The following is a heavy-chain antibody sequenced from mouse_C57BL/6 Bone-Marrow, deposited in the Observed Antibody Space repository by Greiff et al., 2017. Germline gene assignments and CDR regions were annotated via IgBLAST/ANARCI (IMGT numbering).Heavy chain of an antibody. V-gene: IGHV1-76*01. J-gene: IGHJ1*03. CDR1: GYTFTDYY. Sequence: QVQLKQSGAELVRPGASVKLSCKASGYTFTDYYINWVKQRPGQGLEWIARIYPGSGNTYYNEKFKGKATLTADKSSSTAYMQLSSLTSEDSAVYVCARGYYGSSYWYFDVWGTGTTVTVSS. D-gene: IGHD1-1*01. CDR3: ARGYYGSSYWYFDV. CDR2: IYPGSGNT.